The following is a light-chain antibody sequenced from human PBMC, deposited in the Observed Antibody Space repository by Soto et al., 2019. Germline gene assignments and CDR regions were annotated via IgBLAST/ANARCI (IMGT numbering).Light chain of an antibody. Sequence: EIVLTQSPGTLSLSPGDRATLSCSATQSVGSNYLAWYQQKPGQAPRLLIYGASSRATGLPDRFSGSGSGTDFTLTITGLEPEDFAVYYCRQYGSLPYTFGQGTKLEI. CDR3: RQYGSLPYT. J-gene: IGKJ2*01. CDR2: GAS. V-gene: IGKV3-20*01. CDR1: QSVGSNY.